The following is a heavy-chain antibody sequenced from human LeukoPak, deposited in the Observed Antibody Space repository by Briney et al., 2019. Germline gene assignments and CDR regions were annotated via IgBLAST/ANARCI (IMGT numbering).Heavy chain of an antibody. Sequence: PGRSLRLSCAASGFTFSSYSMHWVRQAPGKGLEWVAVISYDGSNKYYADSVKGRFTISRDNSKNTLYLQMNSLRAEDTAVYYCAKDLEGSGSYYNYYYYGMDVWGQGTTVTVSS. V-gene: IGHV3-30*18. D-gene: IGHD3-10*01. CDR1: GFTFSSYS. CDR3: AKDLEGSGSYYNYYYYGMDV. CDR2: ISYDGSNK. J-gene: IGHJ6*02.